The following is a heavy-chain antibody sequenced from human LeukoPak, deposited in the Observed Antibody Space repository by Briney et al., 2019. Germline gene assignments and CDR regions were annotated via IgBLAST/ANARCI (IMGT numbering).Heavy chain of an antibody. CDR1: GFTFSSYA. V-gene: IGHV3-30-3*01. CDR2: ISYDGSNK. J-gene: IGHJ5*02. D-gene: IGHD1-26*01. CDR3: ARDRWELLGWFDP. Sequence: GGSLRLSCAASGFTFSSYAMHWVRQAPGKGLEWVAVISYDGSNKYYADSVKGRFTISRDNSKNTLYLQMNSLRAEDTAVYYCARDRWELLGWFDPWAREPWSPSPQ.